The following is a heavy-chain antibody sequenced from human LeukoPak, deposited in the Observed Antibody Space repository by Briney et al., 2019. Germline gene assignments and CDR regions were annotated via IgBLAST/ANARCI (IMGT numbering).Heavy chain of an antibody. CDR1: GFTVSSNY. D-gene: IGHD2-21*02. J-gene: IGHJ6*03. CDR2: IYSGGST. CDR3: ARVLSSFVVTAYYYYYYMDV. Sequence: GGSLRLSCAASGFTVSSNYMSWVRQAPGKGLEWVSVIYSGGSTYYADSVKGRFTISRDNSKNTLYLQMNSLRAEDTAVYYCARVLSSFVVTAYYYYYYMDVWGKGTTVTISS. V-gene: IGHV3-53*01.